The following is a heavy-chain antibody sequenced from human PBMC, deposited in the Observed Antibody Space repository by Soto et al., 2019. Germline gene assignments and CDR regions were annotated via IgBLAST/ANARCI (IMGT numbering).Heavy chain of an antibody. J-gene: IGHJ6*02. CDR2: ISGRGSTI. CDR3: AREYSSLHYYYGMDV. D-gene: IGHD6-6*01. CDR1: GFTFSDYY. Sequence: QVQLVESGGGLVKPGGSLRLSCAASGFTFSDYYMSWIRQAPGKGLEWVSYISGRGSTIYYADTVKGRFTISRDNAKNSLYLQMSSLRAEDTAAYYCAREYSSLHYYYGMDVWGQGTTVTVSS. V-gene: IGHV3-11*01.